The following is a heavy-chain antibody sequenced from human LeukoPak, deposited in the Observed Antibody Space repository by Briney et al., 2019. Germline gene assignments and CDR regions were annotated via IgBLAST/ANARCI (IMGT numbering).Heavy chain of an antibody. D-gene: IGHD3-3*01. CDR3: ARADFWSGQAHMDV. CDR2: ISSSSSYI. V-gene: IGHV3-21*01. J-gene: IGHJ6*03. Sequence: PGGSLRLSCVASGFTFSSYSMNWVRQAPGKGLEWVSSISSSSSYIYYADSVKGRFTISRDNAKNSLYLQMNSLRAEDAAVYYCARADFWSGQAHMDVWGKGTTVTVSS. CDR1: GFTFSSYS.